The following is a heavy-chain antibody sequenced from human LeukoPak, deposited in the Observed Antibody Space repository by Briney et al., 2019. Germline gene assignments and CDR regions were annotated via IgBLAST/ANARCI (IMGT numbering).Heavy chain of an antibody. CDR2: IRYDGSNK. V-gene: IGHV3-30*02. Sequence: GGSLRLSCAASGFTFSSYGMHWVRQAPGKGLEWVAFIRYDGSNKYYADSVKGRFTISRDNSKNTLYLQMNSLRAEDTAVYYCAKDRHSSALHYFDYWGQGTLVTVSS. CDR1: GFTFSSYG. J-gene: IGHJ4*02. CDR3: AKDRHSSALHYFDY. D-gene: IGHD3-22*01.